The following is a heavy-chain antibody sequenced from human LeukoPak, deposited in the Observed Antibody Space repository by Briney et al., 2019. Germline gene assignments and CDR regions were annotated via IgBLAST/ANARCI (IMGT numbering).Heavy chain of an antibody. J-gene: IGHJ4*02. CDR1: GGSISSYY. CDR2: ISYSGNT. V-gene: IGHV4-59*08. CDR3: ARQYDYIWGSFY. Sequence: SETLSLTCTVSGGSISSYYWSWIRQPPGKGLEWIGYISYSGNTNYNPSLKSRVTISVDTSKNQFSLKLSSVTAADTAVYYCARQYDYIWGSFYWGQGTLVTVSS. D-gene: IGHD3-16*01.